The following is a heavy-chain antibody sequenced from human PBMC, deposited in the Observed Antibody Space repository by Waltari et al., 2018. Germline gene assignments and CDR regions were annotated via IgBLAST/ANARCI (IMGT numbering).Heavy chain of an antibody. CDR1: GGTFSSWA. CDR2: VIPVFGTS. CDR3: AKESGGYDHPYFDQ. V-gene: IGHV1-69*14. Sequence: QVQLVQSGAEVRKPGSSVRLSCKPSGGTFSSWAFSWVRQAPGQGLEWVGSVIPVFGTSSSAQRCQGRVSITADKSTTTIHMELNSLTSDDAAVYYCAKESGGYDHPYFDQWGQGTLVTVSS. J-gene: IGHJ4*02. D-gene: IGHD5-12*01.